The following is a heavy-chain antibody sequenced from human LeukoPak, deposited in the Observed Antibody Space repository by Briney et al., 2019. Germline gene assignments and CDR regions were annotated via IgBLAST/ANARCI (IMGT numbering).Heavy chain of an antibody. CDR2: INQDGSEK. CDR1: GFTFSNYW. CDR3: ARDLRSGTYYFDY. J-gene: IGHJ4*02. V-gene: IGHV3-7*04. D-gene: IGHD1-26*01. Sequence: GGPLRLSCAASGFTFSNYWMSWVRQAPGKGPEWVANINQDGSEKYYVDSVRGRFTISRGNAKNSLYLEMNSLRAEETAVYYCARDLRSGTYYFDYWGQGTLVTVSS.